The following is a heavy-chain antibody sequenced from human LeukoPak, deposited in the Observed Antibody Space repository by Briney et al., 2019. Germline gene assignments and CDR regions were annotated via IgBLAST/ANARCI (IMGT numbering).Heavy chain of an antibody. CDR1: GGSFSGYY. J-gene: IGHJ4*02. Sequence: KPSETLSLTCAVYGGSFSGYYWSWIRQPPGKGLEWIGYIYYSGSTNYNPSLKSRVTISVDTSKNQFSLKLSSVTAADTAVYYCARVGCSGGSCYDYWGQGTLVTVSS. CDR3: ARVGCSGGSCYDY. D-gene: IGHD2-15*01. V-gene: IGHV4-59*01. CDR2: IYYSGST.